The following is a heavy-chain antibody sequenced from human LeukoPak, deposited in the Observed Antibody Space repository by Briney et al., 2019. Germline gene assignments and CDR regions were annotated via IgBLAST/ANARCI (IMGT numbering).Heavy chain of an antibody. J-gene: IGHJ4*02. Sequence: SETLSLTCTVSGGSISSSSYYWGWIRQPPGKGLEWIGSIYYSGSTYYNPSLKSRVTISVDTSKNQFSLKLSSVTAADTAVYYCASNLYYYDSSGYSYWGQGTLVTVSS. CDR3: ASNLYYYDSSGYSY. CDR2: IYYSGST. CDR1: GGSISSSSYY. V-gene: IGHV4-39*01. D-gene: IGHD3-22*01.